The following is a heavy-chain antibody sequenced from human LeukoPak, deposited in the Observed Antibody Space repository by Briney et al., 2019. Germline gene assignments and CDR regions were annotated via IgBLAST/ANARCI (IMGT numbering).Heavy chain of an antibody. Sequence: NSSETLSLTCTVSGGSISSFYWTWIRQPPGKGLEWIGYIHYSGSTNYNPSLKGRVTISVDTSKNQFSLKLSSVTAADTAVYYCARDGEQQLWGQGTMVTVSS. CDR2: IHYSGST. CDR3: ARDGEQQL. CDR1: GGSISSFY. V-gene: IGHV4-59*01. D-gene: IGHD6-13*01. J-gene: IGHJ3*01.